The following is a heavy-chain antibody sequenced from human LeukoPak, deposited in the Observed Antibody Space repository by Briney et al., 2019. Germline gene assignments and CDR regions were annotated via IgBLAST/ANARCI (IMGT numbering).Heavy chain of an antibody. D-gene: IGHD5-24*01. Sequence: SETLSLTCTVSGGSISSYYWSWIRQPPGKGLEWIGEINHSGSTNYNPSLKSRVTISVDTSKNQFSLKLSSVTAADTAVYYCARLGNRDGYNYFLDYWGQGILVTVSS. V-gene: IGHV4-34*01. CDR2: INHSGST. CDR1: GGSISSYY. J-gene: IGHJ4*02. CDR3: ARLGNRDGYNYFLDY.